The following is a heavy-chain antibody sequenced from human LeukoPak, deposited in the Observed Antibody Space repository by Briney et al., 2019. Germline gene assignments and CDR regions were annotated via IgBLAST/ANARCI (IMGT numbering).Heavy chain of an antibody. Sequence: ASVKVSCKASGYTFTGYYMHWVRQAPGQGLEWMGWINPNGGDTNYAQKFQGRVTMTRDTSISTAYMELSRLRSDDTAVYYCARVGSSGYYWGNFDYWGQGTLVTVSS. D-gene: IGHD3-22*01. CDR2: INPNGGDT. V-gene: IGHV1-2*02. CDR3: ARVGSSGYYWGNFDY. J-gene: IGHJ4*02. CDR1: GYTFTGYY.